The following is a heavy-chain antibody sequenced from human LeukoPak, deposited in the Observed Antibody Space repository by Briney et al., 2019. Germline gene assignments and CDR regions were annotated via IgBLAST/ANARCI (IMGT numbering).Heavy chain of an antibody. CDR3: ARESANRTRSLDY. CDR2: MYTSGST. Sequence: PSETLSLTCTVSGGSISIYYWSWIRQPAGKGLEWIGRMYTSGSTNYNPSLKSRVTMSVDTSKNHFSLKLSSVTAADTAVYYCARESANRTRSLDYWGQGTLVTVSS. J-gene: IGHJ4*02. D-gene: IGHD1-14*01. V-gene: IGHV4-4*07. CDR1: GGSISIYY.